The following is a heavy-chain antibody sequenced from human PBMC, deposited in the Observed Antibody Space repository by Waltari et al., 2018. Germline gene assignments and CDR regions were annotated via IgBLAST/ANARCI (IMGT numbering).Heavy chain of an antibody. CDR3: ARVERSGASLTEYFQH. V-gene: IGHV4-59*01. CDR2: IYYRGST. D-gene: IGHD1-1*01. Sequence: QVQLQESGPGLVKPSETLSLTCTVSGGSISSYYWSWIRQPPGKGLEWIGYIYYRGSTNYNPSLKSRVTISVDTSKNQFSLKLSSVTAADTAVYYCARVERSGASLTEYFQHWGQGTLVTVSS. CDR1: GGSISSYY. J-gene: IGHJ1*01.